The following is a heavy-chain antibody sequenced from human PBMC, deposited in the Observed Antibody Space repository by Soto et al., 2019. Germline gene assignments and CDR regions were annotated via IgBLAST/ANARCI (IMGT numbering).Heavy chain of an antibody. CDR1: GGYISRGGYY. CDR2: IYYSGST. Sequence: PSETLSLTCTVSGGYISRGGYYWSWIRQHPGKGLEWIGYIYYSGSTFHNPSLRSRVTISVDTSKNQFSLKLTSVTAADTAVYYCGRDISTVAGHLGYWGQGTLVTVS. J-gene: IGHJ4*02. D-gene: IGHD6-19*01. CDR3: GRDISTVAGHLGY. V-gene: IGHV4-31*03.